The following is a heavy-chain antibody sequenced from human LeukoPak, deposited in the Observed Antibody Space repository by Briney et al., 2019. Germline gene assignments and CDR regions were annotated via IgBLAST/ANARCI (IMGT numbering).Heavy chain of an antibody. D-gene: IGHD2-2*02. Sequence: ASVKVSCKASGYTFTSYGISWVRQAPGQGLEWMGWISAYNGNTNYAQKLQGRVTMTTDTSTSTAYMELRSLRSDDTAVYYCARAMFQGYCSSTSCYIFDYWGQGTLVTVSS. CDR1: GYTFTSYG. V-gene: IGHV1-18*01. J-gene: IGHJ4*02. CDR2: ISAYNGNT. CDR3: ARAMFQGYCSSTSCYIFDY.